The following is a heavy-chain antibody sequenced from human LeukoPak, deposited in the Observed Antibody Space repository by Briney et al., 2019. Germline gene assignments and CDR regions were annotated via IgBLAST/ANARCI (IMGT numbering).Heavy chain of an antibody. CDR1: GGSFSGYY. CDR3: ARGRKKFDY. CDR2: INHSGST. Sequence: PSETLSLTCAVYGGSFSGYYWSWIRQPPGEGLEWIGEINHSGSTNYNPSLKSRVTISVDTSKNQFSLKLSSVTAADTAVYYCARGRKKFDYWGQGTLVTVSS. V-gene: IGHV4-34*01. J-gene: IGHJ4*02.